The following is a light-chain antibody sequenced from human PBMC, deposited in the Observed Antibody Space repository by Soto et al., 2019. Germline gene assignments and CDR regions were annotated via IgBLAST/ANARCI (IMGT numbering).Light chain of an antibody. CDR2: EVS. CDR1: SSDIGRYKY. J-gene: IGLJ2*01. CDR3: SAFTNTITVV. V-gene: IGLV2-14*01. Sequence: QSLLTQPASVSGSPGQSITISCTGTSSDIGRYKYVSWYQQHPGKAPKLMIHEVSNRPSGVSNRFSGSKSGNTASLTISGLQADDEADYYCSAFTNTITVVFGGGTQLTVL.